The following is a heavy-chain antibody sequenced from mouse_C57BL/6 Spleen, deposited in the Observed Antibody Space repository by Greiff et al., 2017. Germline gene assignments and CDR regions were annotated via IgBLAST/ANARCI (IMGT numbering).Heavy chain of an antibody. Sequence: EVKVVESGGGLVKPGGSLKLSCAASGFTFSSYAMSWVRQTPEKRLEWVATISDGGSYTYYPDNVKGRFTISRDNAKNNLFLLMSHLKSEDTAMYYCSGEHYSNSFAYWGQGTLVTVSA. J-gene: IGHJ3*01. CDR1: GFTFSSYA. CDR3: SGEHYSNSFAY. CDR2: ISDGGSYT. D-gene: IGHD2-5*01. V-gene: IGHV5-4*01.